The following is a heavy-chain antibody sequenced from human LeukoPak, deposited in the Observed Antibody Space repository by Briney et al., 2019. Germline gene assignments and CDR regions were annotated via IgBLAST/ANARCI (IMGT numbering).Heavy chain of an antibody. CDR2: IKQDGTEK. J-gene: IGHJ4*02. CDR1: GFSFSSYK. V-gene: IGHV3-7*01. CDR3: ATDRNSGKYYDY. Sequence: GGSLRLSCAASGFSFSSYKMSWVRQVPGKGLEWVANIKQDGTEKYYVDSVKGRFTISRDNAKNSLYLQMNSLRAEDTAVYYCATDRNSGKYYDYWGQGTLVTVSS. D-gene: IGHD1-26*01.